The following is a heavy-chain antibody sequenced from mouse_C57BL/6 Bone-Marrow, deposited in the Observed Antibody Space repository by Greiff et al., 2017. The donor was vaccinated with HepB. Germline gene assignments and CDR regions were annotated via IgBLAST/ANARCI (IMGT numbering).Heavy chain of an antibody. D-gene: IGHD2-3*01. J-gene: IGHJ2*01. CDR2: ISYDGSN. CDR1: GYSITSGYY. V-gene: IGHV3-6*01. Sequence: EVQRVESGPGLVKPSQSLSLTCSVTGYSITSGYYWNWIRQFPGNKLEWMGYISYDGSNNYNPSLKNRISITRDTSKNQFFLKLNSVTTEDTATYYCARDLWLLFDYWGQGTTLTVSS. CDR3: ARDLWLLFDY.